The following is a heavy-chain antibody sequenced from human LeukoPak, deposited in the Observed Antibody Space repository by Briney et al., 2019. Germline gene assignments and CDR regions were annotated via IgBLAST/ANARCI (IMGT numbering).Heavy chain of an antibody. J-gene: IGHJ4*02. CDR1: GYSISSGYY. Sequence: PSETLSLTCTVSGYSISSGYYWGWIRQPPGKGLEWIGSIYHSGSTYYNPSLKSRVTISVDTSKNQFSLKLSSVTAADTAVYYCASSVVTAAPVFDYWGQGTLVTVSS. D-gene: IGHD2-21*02. CDR3: ASSVVTAAPVFDY. V-gene: IGHV4-38-2*02. CDR2: IYHSGST.